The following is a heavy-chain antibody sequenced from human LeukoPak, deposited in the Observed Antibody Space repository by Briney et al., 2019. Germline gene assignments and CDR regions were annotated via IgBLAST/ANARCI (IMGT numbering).Heavy chain of an antibody. CDR1: GGSNSSYY. D-gene: IGHD2-15*01. J-gene: IGHJ4*02. CDR2: IYYSGST. V-gene: IGHV4-59*01. Sequence: SETLSLTCTVSGGSNSSYYWSWIRQPPGKGLEWIGYIYYSGSTNYNPSLKSRVTISVDTSKNQFSLKLSSVTAADTAVYYCASGRRWSPFDYWGQGTLVTVSS. CDR3: ASGRRWSPFDY.